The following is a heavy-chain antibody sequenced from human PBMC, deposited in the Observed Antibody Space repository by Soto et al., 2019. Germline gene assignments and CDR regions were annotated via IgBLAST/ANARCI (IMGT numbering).Heavy chain of an antibody. CDR1: GDSFNDYY. CDR3: ARESGGATATLDYYYFYMDV. V-gene: IGHV1-2*04. D-gene: IGHD5-12*01. CDR2: INPNSGVT. J-gene: IGHJ6*03. Sequence: QVQLVQSGAEVRKPGASVTVSCRSSGDSFNDYYIHWVRQAPGQGLEWMGWINPNSGVTKYAQKFQGWVSMTRDTSITTVYMQLSRLRSDDTAVYYWARESGGATATLDYYYFYMDVWGTGTTVTVSS.